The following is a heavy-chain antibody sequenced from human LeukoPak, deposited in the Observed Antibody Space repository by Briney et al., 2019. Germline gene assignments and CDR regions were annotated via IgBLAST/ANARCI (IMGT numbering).Heavy chain of an antibody. D-gene: IGHD3-22*01. J-gene: IGHJ4*02. CDR1: GYTFTTYD. CDR3: ARGLGDYYDTSDYYYAVAAH. V-gene: IGHV1-8*01. Sequence: ASVSVSCKASGYTFTTYDITWVRQAPGQGLEWMGWMNPNSGDTAYAQKFQGRVAMTRDTSMSTAYMELSSLRSEDTAVYYCARGLGDYYDTSDYYYAVAAHWGQGTLISVSS. CDR2: MNPNSGDT.